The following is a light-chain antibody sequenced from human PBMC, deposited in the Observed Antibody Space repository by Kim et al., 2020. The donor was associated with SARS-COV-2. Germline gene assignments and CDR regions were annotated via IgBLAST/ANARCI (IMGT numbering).Light chain of an antibody. Sequence: EIVVTQSPATLSVSPGERVTLSCRASQTVSNKLAWYQQKLGRAPRLLIYGASTRATGIPARFSGSGSGTDFTLTISSLQSEDFAIYYCQQYDSWPPLTFGGGTKVEIK. CDR3: QQYDSWPPLT. CDR1: QTVSNK. J-gene: IGKJ4*01. V-gene: IGKV3-15*01. CDR2: GAS.